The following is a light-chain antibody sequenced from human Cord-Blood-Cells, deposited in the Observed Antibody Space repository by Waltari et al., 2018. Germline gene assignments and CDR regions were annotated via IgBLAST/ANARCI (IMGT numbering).Light chain of an antibody. CDR1: HSGVCGYHY. Sequence: SALNQPSAVAWSPGQAINNSCTGNHSGVCGYHYFSWVQQHPGKAPKLMIYDVSNRPSGVSNRFSGSKSGNTASLTISGLQAEDEADYYCSSYTSSSTPFYVFGTGTKVTVL. CDR3: SSYTSSSTPFYV. V-gene: IGLV2-14*03. J-gene: IGLJ1*01. CDR2: DVS.